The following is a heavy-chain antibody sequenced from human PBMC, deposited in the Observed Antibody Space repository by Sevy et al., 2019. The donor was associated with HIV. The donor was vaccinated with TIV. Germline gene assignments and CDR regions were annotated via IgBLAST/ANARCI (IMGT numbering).Heavy chain of an antibody. Sequence: GGSLRLSCAASGFTFSSYAMNWVRQAPGKGLEWVSTISGSGDTTYYADSVKGRFTISRDNSKNTLYLQMNSLRAEDTAIYYCAKDGWDSTYWYKDYWGQGTLVTVS. CDR1: GFTFSSYA. D-gene: IGHD2-8*02. CDR3: AKDGWDSTYWYKDY. J-gene: IGHJ4*02. V-gene: IGHV3-23*01. CDR2: ISGSGDTT.